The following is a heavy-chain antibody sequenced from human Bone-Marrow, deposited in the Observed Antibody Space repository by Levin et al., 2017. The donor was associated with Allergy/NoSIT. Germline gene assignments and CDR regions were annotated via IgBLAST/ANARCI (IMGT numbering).Heavy chain of an antibody. CDR3: ATGPSGFDY. CDR1: GGSIRGGSYS. V-gene: IGHV4-39*01. J-gene: IGHJ4*02. D-gene: IGHD1-26*01. Sequence: SQTLSLTCTVSGGSIRGGSYSWGWIRQPPEKGLEWIGTISSGRSTYYNPSFNSRLTISLDTSKNHFSLKVDSLTAADTAVYYCATGPSGFDYWGQGTLVTVSS. CDR2: ISSGRST.